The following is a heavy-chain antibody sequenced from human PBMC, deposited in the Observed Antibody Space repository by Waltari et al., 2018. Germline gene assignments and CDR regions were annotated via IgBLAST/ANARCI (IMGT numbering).Heavy chain of an antibody. D-gene: IGHD2-2*02. Sequence: QVQLVESGAEVKKPGASVKVSCKASGYTFTGSSMHWVRPAPGQGLEWMGWINPNSGGTNYAQKFQGRVTMTRDTSISTAYMELSRLRSDDTAVYYCARGDCSSTSCYTKYYFDYWGQGTLVTVSS. CDR3: ARGDCSSTSCYTKYYFDY. J-gene: IGHJ4*02. V-gene: IGHV1-2*02. CDR2: INPNSGGT. CDR1: GYTFTGSS.